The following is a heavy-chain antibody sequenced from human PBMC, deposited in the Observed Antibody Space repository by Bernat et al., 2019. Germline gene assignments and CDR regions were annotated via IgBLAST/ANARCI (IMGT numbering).Heavy chain of an antibody. CDR1: GGSISSSSYY. J-gene: IGHJ2*01. CDR3: ASSIVVVPAAIKVDGYFDL. V-gene: IGHV4-39*01. Sequence: QLQLQESGPGLVKPSETLSLTCTVSGGSISSSSYYWGWIRQPPGKGLEWIGSIYYSGSTYYNPSLKSRVTISVDTSKNQFSLKQSSVTAADTAVYYCASSIVVVPAAIKVDGYFDLWGRGTLVTVSS. D-gene: IGHD2-2*02. CDR2: IYYSGST.